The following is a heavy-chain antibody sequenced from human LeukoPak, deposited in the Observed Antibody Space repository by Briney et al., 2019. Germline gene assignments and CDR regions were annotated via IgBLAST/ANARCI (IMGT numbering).Heavy chain of an antibody. J-gene: IGHJ4*02. V-gene: IGHV1-18*01. CDR2: ISAYNGNT. CDR1: GYTFTSYG. CDR3: ARVQKTLRYFDWFPPDDY. D-gene: IGHD3-9*01. Sequence: GASVKVSCTASGYTFTSYGISWVRQAPGQGLEWMGWISAYNGNTNYAQKLQGRVTMTTDTSTSTAYMELRSLRSDDTAVYYCARVQKTLRYFDWFPPDDYWGQGTLVTVSS.